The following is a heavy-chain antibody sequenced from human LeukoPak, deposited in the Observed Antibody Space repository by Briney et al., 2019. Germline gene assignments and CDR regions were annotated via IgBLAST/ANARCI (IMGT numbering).Heavy chain of an antibody. D-gene: IGHD2-2*01. CDR2: ISAYNGNT. CDR3: ARACSSTSCFDAFDI. V-gene: IGHV1-18*04. CDR1: EFSFIGYY. J-gene: IGHJ3*02. Sequence: ASVKVSCKASEFSFIGYYVHWVRQAPGQGLEWMGWISAYNGNTNYAQKLQGRVTMTTDTSTSTAYMELRSLRSDDTAVYYCARACSSTSCFDAFDIWGQGTMVTVSS.